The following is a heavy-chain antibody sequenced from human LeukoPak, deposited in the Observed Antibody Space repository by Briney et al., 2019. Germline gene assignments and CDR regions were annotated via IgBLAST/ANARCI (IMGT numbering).Heavy chain of an antibody. V-gene: IGHV3-23*01. CDR1: GFTFSSYA. J-gene: IGHJ4*02. CDR3: AKASSLLRYFDY. D-gene: IGHD3-9*01. CDR2: LRGDGDT. Sequence: PGGSLRLSCAASGFTFSSYAMSWVRQAPARGLEWVSSLRGDGDTFYADSVKGRFTLSRDESRNTVYLQMNNLRVEDTAVYYCAKASSLLRYFDYWGQGTLVTVSS.